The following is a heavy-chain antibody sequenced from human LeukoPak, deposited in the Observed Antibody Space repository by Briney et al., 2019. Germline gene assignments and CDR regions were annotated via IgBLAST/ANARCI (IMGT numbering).Heavy chain of an antibody. Sequence: ASVKVSCKASGYTFTSYGISWVRQAPGQGLEWMGWISASNGDTHYSEKFQDRITVTTDTSTSTAYMELRSLVSDDTAVYYCARESHAERDDFWGQGTLITVSS. CDR1: GYTFTSYG. CDR3: ARESHAERDDF. J-gene: IGHJ4*02. V-gene: IGHV1-18*01. D-gene: IGHD1-1*01. CDR2: ISASNGDT.